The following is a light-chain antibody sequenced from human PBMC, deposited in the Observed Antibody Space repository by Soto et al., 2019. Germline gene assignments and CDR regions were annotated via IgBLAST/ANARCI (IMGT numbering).Light chain of an antibody. CDR1: QSVSSY. J-gene: IGKJ1*01. CDR2: GAA. V-gene: IGKV3-15*01. CDR3: HQHNNFWT. Sequence: EIVLTQSPATLSLSPGESATLSCRASQSVSSYLAWYHQKPGQAPTRLLYGAASRATGILHRFSGSGSWTEFTPPISSRQSQDFGLYYCHQHNNFWTFGQGTKVDNK.